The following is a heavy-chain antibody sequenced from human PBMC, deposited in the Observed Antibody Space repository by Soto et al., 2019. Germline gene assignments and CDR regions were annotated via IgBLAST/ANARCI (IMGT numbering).Heavy chain of an antibody. D-gene: IGHD1-1*01. J-gene: IGHJ6*02. Sequence: GTLSLSAAASGFSFSSYGMHWVRQAPGKGLEWVAVIWYDGSNKYYADSVKGRFTISRDNSKNTLYLQMNSLRAEDTAVYYCASKGHGVQGYYYYGMDVWGQGTTVT. CDR2: IWYDGSNK. CDR1: GFSFSSYG. CDR3: ASKGHGVQGYYYYGMDV. V-gene: IGHV3-33*01.